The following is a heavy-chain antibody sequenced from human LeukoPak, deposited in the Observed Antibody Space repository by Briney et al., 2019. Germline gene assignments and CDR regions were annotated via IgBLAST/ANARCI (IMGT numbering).Heavy chain of an antibody. Sequence: PGGSETLSCAASGFTFIDYSMSWISQAPGKGLEWVSYISPTSDYTSYADSVKGRFTIFGDNAKISLFLQMNSLRVEDTAVYYCARCQYNSSPDFWGQGTLVTVSS. CDR1: GFTFIDYS. J-gene: IGHJ4*02. D-gene: IGHD6-13*01. CDR2: ISPTSDYT. CDR3: ARCQYNSSPDF. V-gene: IGHV3-11*03.